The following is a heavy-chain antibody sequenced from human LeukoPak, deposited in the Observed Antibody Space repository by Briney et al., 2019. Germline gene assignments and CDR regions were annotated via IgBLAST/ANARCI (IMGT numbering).Heavy chain of an antibody. V-gene: IGHV4-59*08. D-gene: IGHD6-19*01. J-gene: IGHJ4*02. CDR1: GASTSDKY. CDR3: AQTTGWPGFDF. CDR2: IYNGRNT. Sequence: PSETLSLTCSASGASTSDKYWSWIRQSPGRTLEGIGHIYNGRNTKYNPSLTSRVTISVDTSKNQFSLSLTSVTAADTAMYYCAQTTGWPGFDFWGQGALVTVSS.